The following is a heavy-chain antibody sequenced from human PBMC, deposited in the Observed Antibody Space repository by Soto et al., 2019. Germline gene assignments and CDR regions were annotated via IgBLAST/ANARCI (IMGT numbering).Heavy chain of an antibody. CDR2: INPSGGST. D-gene: IGHD2-15*01. V-gene: IGHV1-46*01. Sequence: ASVKVFCKASGYTFTSYYMHWVRQAPGQGLEWMGIINPSGGSTSYAQKFQGRVTMTRDTSTSTVYMELSSLRSEDTAVYYCARDVVVVAATHRVKVADYYGMDVWGQGTTVTVSS. CDR3: ARDVVVVAATHRVKVADYYGMDV. CDR1: GYTFTSYY. J-gene: IGHJ6*02.